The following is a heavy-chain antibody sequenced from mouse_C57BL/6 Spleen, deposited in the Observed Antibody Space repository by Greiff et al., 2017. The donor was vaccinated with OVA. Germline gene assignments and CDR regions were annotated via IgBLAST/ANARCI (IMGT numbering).Heavy chain of an antibody. Sequence: QVQLKQSGPELVKPGASVKISCKASGYAFSSSWMNWVKQRPGKGLEWIGRIYPGDGDTNYNGKFKGKATLTADKSSSTAYMQLSSLTSEDSAVYFCARNLVTIEYYFDYWGQGTTLTVSS. V-gene: IGHV1-82*01. CDR1: GYAFSSSW. D-gene: IGHD2-12*01. CDR2: IYPGDGDT. J-gene: IGHJ2*01. CDR3: ARNLVTIEYYFDY.